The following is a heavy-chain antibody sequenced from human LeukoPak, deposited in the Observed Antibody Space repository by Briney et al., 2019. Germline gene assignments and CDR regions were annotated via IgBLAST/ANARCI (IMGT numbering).Heavy chain of an antibody. CDR2: IYSGGST. V-gene: IGHV3-53*01. CDR3: AREETYYDFWSGYYTKGVYFDY. D-gene: IGHD3-3*01. CDR1: GFTVSNNY. J-gene: IGHJ4*02. Sequence: QPGGSLRLSCAASGFTVSNNYMNWVRQAPGKGLGWVSVIYSGGSTYYADSVKGRFTISRDNSKNTLYLQMNSLRAEDTAVYYCAREETYYDFWSGYYTKGVYFDYWGQGTLVTVSS.